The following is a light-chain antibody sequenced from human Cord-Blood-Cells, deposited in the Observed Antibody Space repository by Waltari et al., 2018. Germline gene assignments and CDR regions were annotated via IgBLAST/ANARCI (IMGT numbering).Light chain of an antibody. CDR2: WAS. Sequence: IGITQSPDPRPVSLGETAPIHCNSSQGVLNSSNNKNYLAWYQQKPGQPPKLLIYWASSRESGVPDRFSGSGSGTDFTLTISSLQAEDVAVYYCQQYYSTPFTFGPGTKVDIK. J-gene: IGKJ3*01. CDR1: QGVLNSSNNKNY. V-gene: IGKV4-1*01. CDR3: QQYYSTPFT.